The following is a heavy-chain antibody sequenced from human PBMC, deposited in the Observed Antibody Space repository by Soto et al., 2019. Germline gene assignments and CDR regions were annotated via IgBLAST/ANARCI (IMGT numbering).Heavy chain of an antibody. Sequence: SETLSLTCTVSGGSISSYYWTWIRQPPGKGLEWIGFMYNSGSTHYNPSLKSRVTISLDTSKNQFSLNLRSVTAADTAVYYCASTGYHYGSGSYPLDYWGQGTLVTVSS. V-gene: IGHV4-59*08. D-gene: IGHD3-10*01. J-gene: IGHJ4*02. CDR3: ASTGYHYGSGSYPLDY. CDR2: MYNSGST. CDR1: GGSISSYY.